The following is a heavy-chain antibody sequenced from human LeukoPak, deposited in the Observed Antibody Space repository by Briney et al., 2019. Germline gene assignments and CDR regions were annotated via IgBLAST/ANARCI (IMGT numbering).Heavy chain of an antibody. J-gene: IGHJ4*02. Sequence: PSETLSLTCTVSGGSISSGGYYWSWIRQHPGKGLEWIGYIYYSGSTYYNPSLKSRVTISVDTSKNQFSLKLSSVTAADTAVYYCARGYYDSGGYYSFDYWGQGTLVTVSS. CDR2: IYYSGST. CDR3: ARGYYDSGGYYSFDY. V-gene: IGHV4-31*03. CDR1: GGSISSGGYY. D-gene: IGHD3-22*01.